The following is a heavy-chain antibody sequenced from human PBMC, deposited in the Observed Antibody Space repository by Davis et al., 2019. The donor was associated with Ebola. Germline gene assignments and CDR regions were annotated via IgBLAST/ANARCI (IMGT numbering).Heavy chain of an antibody. CDR1: GNSFSNLW. Sequence: GESLKISCKGSGNSFSNLWIAWVRQMPGKGLEWMGIIYTGDSDTRYSPSFRGQVTISADKSSKTAFLQWSSLKASDTAMYYCASLRRTITGMDDGFDIWGQGTMVTVSS. D-gene: IGHD7-27*01. J-gene: IGHJ3*02. CDR2: IYTGDSDT. V-gene: IGHV5-51*01. CDR3: ASLRRTITGMDDGFDI.